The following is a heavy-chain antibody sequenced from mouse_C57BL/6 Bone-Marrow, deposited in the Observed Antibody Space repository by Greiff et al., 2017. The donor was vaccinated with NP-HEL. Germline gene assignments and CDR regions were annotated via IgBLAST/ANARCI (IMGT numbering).Heavy chain of an antibody. J-gene: IGHJ3*01. D-gene: IGHD2-5*01. CDR2: INPGSGGT. CDR3: ARRSNY. CDR1: GYAFTNYL. Sequence: VQLQQSGAELVRPGTSVKVSCKASGYAFTNYLIEWVKQRPGQGLEWIGVINPGSGGTNYNEKFKGKATLTADKSSSTAYMQLSSLTSEDSAVYFCARRSNYWGQGTLVTVSA. V-gene: IGHV1-54*01.